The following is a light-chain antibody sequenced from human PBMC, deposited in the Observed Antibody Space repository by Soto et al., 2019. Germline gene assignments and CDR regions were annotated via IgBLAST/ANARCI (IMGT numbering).Light chain of an antibody. J-gene: IGKJ4*01. CDR2: GAS. CDR3: QHSGSPLT. CDR1: QSVRSSY. Sequence: EIVLTQSPGTLSLSPGGRATLSCRASQSVRSSYLAWYQQRPGQAPRLLIFGASFRATGIPDRFSGSGSGTDFTLTISRLEPEDFAVYYCQHSGSPLTFGGGNKVEIK. V-gene: IGKV3-20*01.